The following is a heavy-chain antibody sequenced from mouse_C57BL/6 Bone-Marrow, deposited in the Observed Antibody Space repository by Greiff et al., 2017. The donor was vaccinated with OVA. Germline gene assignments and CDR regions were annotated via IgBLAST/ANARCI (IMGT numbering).Heavy chain of an antibody. CDR3: RSANWEGGYYFDN. V-gene: IGHV1-83*01. D-gene: IGHD4-1*01. CDR1: YTFTDYYM. J-gene: IGHJ2*01. CDR2: YPGSGNTY. Sequence: LEESGPELVKPGASVKMSCKASGYTFTDYYMHWVKQKPGTGLEWIGEIYPGSGNTYYNEKFKGKATLTADTSSSTAYMQLSSLTSEDSAVYFCARSANWEGGYYFDNWGQGTTLTVSS.